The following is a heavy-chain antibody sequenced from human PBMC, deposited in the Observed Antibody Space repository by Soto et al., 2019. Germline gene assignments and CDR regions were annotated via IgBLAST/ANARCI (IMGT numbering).Heavy chain of an antibody. D-gene: IGHD4-17*01. V-gene: IGHV3-30*18. Sequence: QVQLVESGGGVVQPGRSLRLSCAASGFTFSSYGMHWVRQAPGKGLEWVAVISYDGSNKYYADSVKGRFTISRDNSKNTLYLQMNSLRAEDTAVYYCAKEGGDYGRGYYYYYGMDVW. CDR3: AKEGGDYGRGYYYYYGMDV. CDR2: ISYDGSNK. J-gene: IGHJ6*01. CDR1: GFTFSSYG.